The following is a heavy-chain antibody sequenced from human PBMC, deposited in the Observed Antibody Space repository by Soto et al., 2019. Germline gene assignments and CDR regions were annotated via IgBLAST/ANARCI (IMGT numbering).Heavy chain of an antibody. D-gene: IGHD3-10*01. CDR2: IKQDGNEK. CDR3: ARGRGWFDP. Sequence: LRLSCAASGFTFSTYWMSWVRQAPGKGLEWVANIKQDGNEKYFVDSVKGRFTISRDNAKNSLYLQMNRLRADDTAVYYCARGRGWFDPWGQGTLVTVSS. CDR1: GFTFSTYW. V-gene: IGHV3-7*01. J-gene: IGHJ5*02.